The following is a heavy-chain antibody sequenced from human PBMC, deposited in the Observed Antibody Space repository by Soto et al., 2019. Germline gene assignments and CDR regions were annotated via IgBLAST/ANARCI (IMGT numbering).Heavy chain of an antibody. V-gene: IGHV3-21*01. D-gene: IGHD3-10*02. J-gene: IGHJ6*02. Sequence: EVQLVESGGGLVKPGGSLRLSCAASGFTFSSYSMNWVRQSPGKVLEWVSSISSSSSYIYYADSVKSRFTISRDNAKNALYLQMNSLRAEDTAVYYCARIVRTLFGEYPSYYYYGMDVCGQGTTVTVSS. CDR2: ISSSSSYI. CDR1: GFTFSSYS. CDR3: ARIVRTLFGEYPSYYYYGMDV.